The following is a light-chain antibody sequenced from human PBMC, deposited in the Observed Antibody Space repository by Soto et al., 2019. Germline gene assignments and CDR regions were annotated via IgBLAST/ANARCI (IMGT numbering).Light chain of an antibody. CDR1: QSISVW. CDR2: DAS. CDR3: QQYNSSPWT. Sequence: DIQMTQSPSTLSASVGDRVTITCRASQSISVWLAWYQQKPGKAPKVLIYDASRLESGVPSRFSGSGSGTEFTLTISSLQPADFATYYCQQYNSSPWTFGQGTKVDIK. V-gene: IGKV1-5*01. J-gene: IGKJ1*01.